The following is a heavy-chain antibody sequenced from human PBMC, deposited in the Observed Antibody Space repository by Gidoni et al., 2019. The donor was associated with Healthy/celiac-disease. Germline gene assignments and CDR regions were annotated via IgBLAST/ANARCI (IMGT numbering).Heavy chain of an antibody. D-gene: IGHD3-3*01. J-gene: IGHJ4*02. Sequence: QVQLVESGGGVVQPGRSLRLSCAASGFTFSRYGMHWVRQAPGKGLEWVAVISYDGSNKYYADSVKGRFTISRDNSKNTLYLQMNSLRAEDTAVYYCAKDPYYDFWPPPYYFDYWGQGTLVTVSS. CDR2: ISYDGSNK. CDR3: AKDPYYDFWPPPYYFDY. V-gene: IGHV3-30*18. CDR1: GFTFSRYG.